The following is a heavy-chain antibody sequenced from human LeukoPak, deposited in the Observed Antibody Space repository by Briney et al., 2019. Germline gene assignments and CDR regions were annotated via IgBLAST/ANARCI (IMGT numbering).Heavy chain of an antibody. CDR1: GESFSGYY. CDR3: ARGHYDFWSGYLFDY. Sequence: PSETLSLTCAVYGESFSGYYWSWIRQPPGKGLEWIGEINHSGSTNYNPSLKSRVTISVDTSKNQFSLKLSSVTAADTAVYYCARGHYDFWSGYLFDYWGQGTLVTVSS. D-gene: IGHD3-3*01. J-gene: IGHJ4*02. V-gene: IGHV4-34*01. CDR2: INHSGST.